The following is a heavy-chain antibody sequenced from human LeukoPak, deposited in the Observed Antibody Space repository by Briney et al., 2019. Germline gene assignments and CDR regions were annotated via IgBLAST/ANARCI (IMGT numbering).Heavy chain of an antibody. V-gene: IGHV1-69*04. J-gene: IGHJ4*02. CDR2: IIPILGIA. CDR1: GGTFSSYA. CDR3: ATDIGPTYYYGSGSYH. D-gene: IGHD3-10*01. Sequence: SVKVSCKASGGTFSSYAISWVRQAPGQGLEWMGRIIPILGIANYARKFQGRVTITADKSTSTAYMELSSLRSEDTAVYYCATDIGPTYYYGSGSYHWGQGTLVTVSS.